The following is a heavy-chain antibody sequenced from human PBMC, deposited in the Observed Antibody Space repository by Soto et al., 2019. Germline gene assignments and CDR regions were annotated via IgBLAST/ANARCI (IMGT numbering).Heavy chain of an antibody. J-gene: IGHJ3*02. CDR3: ARCRSYCYDSSGYYRSDAFDI. Sequence: SETLSLTCTVSGGYISSYYWSWIRQPPGKGLEWIGYIYYSGSTNYNPSLKSRVTISVDTSKNQFSLKLSSVTAADTAVYYCARCRSYCYDSSGYYRSDAFDIWGQGTMVTVSS. D-gene: IGHD3-22*01. V-gene: IGHV4-59*01. CDR2: IYYSGST. CDR1: GGYISSYY.